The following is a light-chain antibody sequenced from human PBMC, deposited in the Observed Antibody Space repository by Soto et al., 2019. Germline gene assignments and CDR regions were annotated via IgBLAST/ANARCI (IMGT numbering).Light chain of an antibody. CDR3: QQYGYSFWT. CDR2: SAS. J-gene: IGKJ1*01. V-gene: IGKV3-20*01. Sequence: EIVLTQSPGTLSLSPGETATLSCRASQSVSSSYLAWYQQKPGQAPRLLIYSASSRATGIPDRFSGSGSGTDYTLTISRLEPEDSAVYYCQQYGYSFWTFGQGTKVDIK. CDR1: QSVSSSY.